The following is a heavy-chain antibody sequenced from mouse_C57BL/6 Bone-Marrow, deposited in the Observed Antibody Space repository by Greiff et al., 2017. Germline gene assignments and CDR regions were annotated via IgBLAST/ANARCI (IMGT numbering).Heavy chain of an antibody. D-gene: IGHD1-1*01. CDR1: GFTFSDYY. Sequence: DVHLVESGGGLVQPGGSLKLSCAASGFTFSDYYMYWVRQTPEKRLEWVAYISNGGGSTYYPDTVKGRFTISRDNAKNTLYLQMSRLKSEDTAMYYCARHGGSSSWFAYWGQGTLVTVSA. V-gene: IGHV5-12*01. CDR3: ARHGGSSSWFAY. J-gene: IGHJ3*01. CDR2: ISNGGGST.